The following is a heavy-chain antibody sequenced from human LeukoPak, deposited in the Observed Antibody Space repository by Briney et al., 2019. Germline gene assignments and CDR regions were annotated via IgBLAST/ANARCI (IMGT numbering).Heavy chain of an antibody. CDR1: GGSFSGYY. CDR2: INHSGST. D-gene: IGHD6-19*01. Sequence: SETLSLTCAVYGGSFSGYYWSWIRQPPGKGLEWIGEINHSGSTNYNPSLKSRVTISVDTSKNQFSLKLSSVTAADTAVYYCARDSSGWPDYYYYMDVWGKGTTVTISS. J-gene: IGHJ6*03. V-gene: IGHV4-34*01. CDR3: ARDSSGWPDYYYYMDV.